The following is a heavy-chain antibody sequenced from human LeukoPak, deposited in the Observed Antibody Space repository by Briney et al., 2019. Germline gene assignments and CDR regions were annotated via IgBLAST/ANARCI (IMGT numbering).Heavy chain of an antibody. CDR2: ISGNGGRT. CDR3: AKVRDLDTVLGRFDN. J-gene: IGHJ5*02. Sequence: GGSLRLSCAASGFTFSSYAMSWVRQAPGKGLEWVSVISGNGGRTYYADSVKGRFTISRDNSKNTLYLQMNSLRAEDTAVYYCAKVRDLDTVLGRFDNWGQGTLVTVSA. D-gene: IGHD5-18*01. CDR1: GFTFSSYA. V-gene: IGHV3-23*01.